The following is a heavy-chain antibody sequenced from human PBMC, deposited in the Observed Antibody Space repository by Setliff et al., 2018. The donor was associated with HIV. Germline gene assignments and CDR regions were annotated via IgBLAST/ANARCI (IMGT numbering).Heavy chain of an antibody. Sequence: LETLSLTCVVYGGSFSDFYWVWVRQPPSKGLEWIGEITHRGSTTYNPTLQSRVAISVDTSRRQFTLKLGSVTAADTAVYYCARGQHVFPAPHYMDVWDKGTTVTVSS. D-gene: IGHD2-2*01. CDR3: ARGQHVFPAPHYMDV. CDR2: ITHRGST. V-gene: IGHV4-34*01. CDR1: GGSFSDFY. J-gene: IGHJ6*03.